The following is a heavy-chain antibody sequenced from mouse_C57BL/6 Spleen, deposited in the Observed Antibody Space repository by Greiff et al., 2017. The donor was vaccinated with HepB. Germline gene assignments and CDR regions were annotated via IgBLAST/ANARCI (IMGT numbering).Heavy chain of an antibody. Sequence: QVQLQQPGAELVRPGTSVKLSCKASGYTFTSYWMHWVKQRPGQGLEWIGGIDPSDSYTNYNQKFKGKATLTVDTSSSTAYMQHSSLTSEDSAVFYGETGYGSSNWYFDDWGKGTTVTVSS. CDR1: GYTFTSYW. CDR3: ETGYGSSNWYFDD. V-gene: IGHV1-59*01. J-gene: IGHJ1*03. D-gene: IGHD1-1*01. CDR2: IDPSDSYT.